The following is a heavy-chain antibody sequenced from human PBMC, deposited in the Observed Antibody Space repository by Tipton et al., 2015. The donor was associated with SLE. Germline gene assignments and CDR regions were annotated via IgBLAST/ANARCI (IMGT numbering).Heavy chain of an antibody. CDR2: ISYSGST. CDR3: ATSPVFATTVTTDIFYYFDF. Sequence: TLSLTCTVSGGSISGYYWSWIRQPPGKGLEWVGYISYSGSTYTKSSLKGRASMSVDTSKNQFSLTLSSVTAADTAVYYCATSPVFATTVTTDIFYYFDFWGRGTLVTVSS. J-gene: IGHJ4*02. D-gene: IGHD4-17*01. V-gene: IGHV4-59*06. CDR1: GGSISGYY.